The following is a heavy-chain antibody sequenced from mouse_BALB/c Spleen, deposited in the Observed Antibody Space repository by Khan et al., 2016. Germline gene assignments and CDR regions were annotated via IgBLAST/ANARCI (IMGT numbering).Heavy chain of an antibody. CDR3: ARSDYGYKDAMDY. J-gene: IGHJ4*01. Sequence: EVQLQESGPGLVKPSQSLSLTCTVTGYSITSDYAWNWIRQFPGNRLEWMGYISYSGSTSYNPSLKSRISITRDTSKNQFFLQLNSGTSEDTATYYCARSDYGYKDAMDYWGQGTSVTVSS. CDR1: GYSITSDYA. V-gene: IGHV3-2*02. CDR2: ISYSGST. D-gene: IGHD1-1*01.